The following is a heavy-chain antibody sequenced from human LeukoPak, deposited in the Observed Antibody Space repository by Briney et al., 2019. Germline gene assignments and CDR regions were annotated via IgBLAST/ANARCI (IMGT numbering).Heavy chain of an antibody. CDR2: INQDGSEI. V-gene: IGHV3-7*01. Sequence: PGGSLRLSCATSRFTFSSYWMSWVRQAPGKGLEWVAHINQDGSEIYYVDSLKGRFTISRDNAENSLYPQMNSLRAEDTAVYYCARDKIVGATHLDYWGQGTPVTVSS. J-gene: IGHJ4*02. D-gene: IGHD1-26*01. CDR1: RFTFSSYW. CDR3: ARDKIVGATHLDY.